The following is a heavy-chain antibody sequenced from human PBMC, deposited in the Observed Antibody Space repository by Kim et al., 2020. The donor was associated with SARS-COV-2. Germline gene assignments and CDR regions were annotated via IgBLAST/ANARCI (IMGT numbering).Heavy chain of an antibody. D-gene: IGHD6-6*01. V-gene: IGHV4-31*02. Sequence: YNPSLKSRVTISVDPSKNQFSLKLSSVTAADTAVYYCARGLVRPVGIDYWGQGTLVTVSS. CDR3: ARGLVRPVGIDY. J-gene: IGHJ4*02.